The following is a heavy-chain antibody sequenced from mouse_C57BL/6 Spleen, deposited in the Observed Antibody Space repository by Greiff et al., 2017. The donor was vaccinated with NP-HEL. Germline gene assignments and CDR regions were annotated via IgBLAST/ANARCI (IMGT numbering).Heavy chain of an antibody. CDR3: ARGITTVVEENY. CDR1: GYTFTSYW. V-gene: IGHV1-50*01. CDR2: IDPSDSYT. D-gene: IGHD1-1*01. J-gene: IGHJ2*01. Sequence: VQLQQPGAELVKPGASVKLSCKASGYTFTSYWMQWVKQRPGQGLEWIGEIDPSDSYTNYNQKFKGKATLTVDTSSSPAYMQLSSLTSEDSAVYYCARGITTVVEENYWGQGTTLTVSS.